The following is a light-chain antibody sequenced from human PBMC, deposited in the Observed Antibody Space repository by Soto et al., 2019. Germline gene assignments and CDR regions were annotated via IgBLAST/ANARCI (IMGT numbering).Light chain of an antibody. CDR1: QSISSY. V-gene: IGKV1-39*01. Sequence: DIQMTQSPSSLSASVGDRVTITCRASQSISSYLNWYQQKPGKAPKLLIYAASSLQSEVTSRFSGSGSGTDFTLTISSLQPEDFATYYCQQSYSTPPITFGQGTRLEIK. CDR3: QQSYSTPPIT. CDR2: AAS. J-gene: IGKJ5*01.